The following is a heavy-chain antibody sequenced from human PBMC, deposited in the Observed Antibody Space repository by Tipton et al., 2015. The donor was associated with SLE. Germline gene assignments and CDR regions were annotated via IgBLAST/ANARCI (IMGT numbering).Heavy chain of an antibody. CDR1: GFTFSSYG. J-gene: IGHJ3*02. CDR3: AKLLSRGISSSSPSDAFDI. CDR2: IWYDGSNK. Sequence: SLRLSCAASGFTFSSYGMHWVRQAPGKGLEWVAVIWYDGSNKYYADSVKGRFTISRDNSKNTLYLQMNSLRAEDTAVYYCAKLLSRGISSSSPSDAFDIWGQGTMVTVSS. D-gene: IGHD6-6*01. V-gene: IGHV3-33*06.